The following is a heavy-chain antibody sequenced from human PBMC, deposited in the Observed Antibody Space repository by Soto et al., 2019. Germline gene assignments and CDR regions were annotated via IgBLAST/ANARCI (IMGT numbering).Heavy chain of an antibody. V-gene: IGHV3-74*03. CDR3: VRDLRYCTDGVCAS. D-gene: IGHD2-8*01. Sequence: EVQLVESGGGLIQPGGSLRLSCAASGFSFSSYWMNWVRQTPGKGLGWVSRLSPDGSTTKYGDSVKGRFSISRDNDKNTVYLQMNSLGNEHTAVYYCVRDLRYCTDGVCASWGQGTLVTVSS. CDR2: LSPDGSTT. J-gene: IGHJ4*02. CDR1: GFSFSSYW.